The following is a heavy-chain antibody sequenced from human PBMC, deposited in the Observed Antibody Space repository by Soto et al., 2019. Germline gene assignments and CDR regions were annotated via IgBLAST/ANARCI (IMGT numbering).Heavy chain of an antibody. Sequence: SETLSLTCAVYGGSFSGYYWSWIRQPPGKGLEWIGEINHSGSTNYNPSLKSRVTISVDTSKNQFSLKLSSVTAADTAVYYCARTGYSSSWNWFDPWGQGTLVTVSS. CDR2: INHSGST. CDR1: GGSFSGYY. J-gene: IGHJ5*02. V-gene: IGHV4-34*01. CDR3: ARTGYSSSWNWFDP. D-gene: IGHD6-13*01.